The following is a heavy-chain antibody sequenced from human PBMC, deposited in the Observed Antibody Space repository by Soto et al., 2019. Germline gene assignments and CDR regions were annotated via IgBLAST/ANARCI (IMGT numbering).Heavy chain of an antibody. CDR1: GLSITDSEMG. J-gene: IGHJ5*02. CDR2: IDSSGEK. V-gene: IGHV2-26*01. D-gene: IGHD6-19*01. CDR3: ARRHLAVAVSPWCDP. Sequence: QVTLKESGPVLVKPTETLTLRCTVSGLSITDSEMGVSWIRPPPGQPLEWLAHIDSSGEKSYRTFLKSRLAISKATSKSQIVLTMTNMDPADTATYYCARRHLAVAVSPWCDPWCQGIPVTVSS.